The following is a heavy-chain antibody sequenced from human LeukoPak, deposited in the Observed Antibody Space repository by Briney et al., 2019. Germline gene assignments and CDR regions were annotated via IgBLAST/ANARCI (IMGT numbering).Heavy chain of an antibody. CDR2: FSSSSSYI. CDR3: ARSPPYYYDSSGALDY. Sequence: GGSLRLSCAASGFTFSSYSMNWVRQAPGKGLEWVSSFSSSSSYIYYADSVKGRFTISRDNAKNSLYLQMNSLRAEDTAVYYCARSPPYYYDSSGALDYWGQGTLVTVSS. D-gene: IGHD3-22*01. V-gene: IGHV3-21*01. J-gene: IGHJ4*02. CDR1: GFTFSSYS.